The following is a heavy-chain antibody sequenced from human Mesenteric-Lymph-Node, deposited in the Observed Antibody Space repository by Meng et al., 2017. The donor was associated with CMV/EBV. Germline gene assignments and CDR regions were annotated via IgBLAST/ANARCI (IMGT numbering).Heavy chain of an antibody. CDR1: GFTFSTYW. CDR2: INSDGSNT. CDR3: ARGAPTSPSGSYYDHYYGLDV. D-gene: IGHD1-26*01. Sequence: GGSLRLSCAASGFTFSTYWMHWVRQVPGKGLMWVSRINSDGSNTNYADSVKGRFTISRHNAKNTLYLQMNSLRAEDTAVYYCARGAPTSPSGSYYDHYYGLDVWGQGTTVTVSS. V-gene: IGHV3-74*01. J-gene: IGHJ6*02.